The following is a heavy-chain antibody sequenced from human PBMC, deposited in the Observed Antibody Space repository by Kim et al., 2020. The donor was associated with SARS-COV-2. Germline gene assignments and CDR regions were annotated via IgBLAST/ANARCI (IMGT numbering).Heavy chain of an antibody. J-gene: IGHJ6*03. V-gene: IGHV4-34*01. CDR2: INHSGST. Sequence: SETLSLTCAVYGGSFSGYYWSWIRQPPGKGLEWIGEINHSGSTNYNPSLKSRVTISVDTSKNQFPLKLSSVTAADTAVYYCARGEIVVVTAMVTYYYYYYMGVWGKGTTVTVSS. CDR3: ARGEIVVVTAMVTYYYYYYMGV. D-gene: IGHD2-21*02. CDR1: GGSFSGYY.